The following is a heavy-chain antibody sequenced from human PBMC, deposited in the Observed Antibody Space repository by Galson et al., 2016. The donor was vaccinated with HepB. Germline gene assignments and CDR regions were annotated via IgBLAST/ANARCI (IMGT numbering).Heavy chain of an antibody. J-gene: IGHJ6*02. CDR3: VRDNHCSLDV. CDR2: IKSDGSGT. Sequence: SLRLSCAASDFSFRTSWMHWVRQAPGKGLAWVSNIKSDGSGTTYADPVKGRFTISRDNAKNTLYLQMNNLRVEVTAVYFCVRDNHCSLDVWGQGTTVTVS. D-gene: IGHD2-15*01. CDR1: DFSFRTSW. V-gene: IGHV3-74*01.